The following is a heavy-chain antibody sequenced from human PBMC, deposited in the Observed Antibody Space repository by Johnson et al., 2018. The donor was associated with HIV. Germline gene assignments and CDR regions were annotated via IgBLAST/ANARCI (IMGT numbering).Heavy chain of an antibody. Sequence: VQLVESGGGLVQPGGSLRLSCGASGFTFSRYWMSWVRQAPGKGLEWVANIKQDGSEKYYVDSVKGRFTISRDNAKNSLYLQMNSLRAEDTAVYYCARGFDAFDIWGQGTMVTVSS. CDR3: ARGFDAFDI. V-gene: IGHV3-7*03. J-gene: IGHJ3*02. CDR1: GFTFSRYW. CDR2: IKQDGSEK.